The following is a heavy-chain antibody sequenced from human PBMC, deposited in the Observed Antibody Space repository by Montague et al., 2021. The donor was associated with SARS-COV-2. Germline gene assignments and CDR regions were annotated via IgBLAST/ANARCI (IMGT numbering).Heavy chain of an antibody. CDR2: IYHSGAT. CDR3: VREKAGGLRNVFDI. J-gene: IGHJ3*02. CDR1: GLSIGSGDY. Sequence: SETLSLTCTVSGLSIGSGDYWGWSRQPPGKGLEWIGSIYHSGATYYNPSLQSRLTMSIDTSTNQFSLRLTSVIAADTAVFFCVREKAGGLRNVFDIWGQGTTVTVSS. V-gene: IGHV4-38-2*02.